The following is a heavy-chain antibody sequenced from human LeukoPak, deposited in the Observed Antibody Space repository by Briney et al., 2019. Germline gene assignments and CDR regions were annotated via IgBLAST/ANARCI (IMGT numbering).Heavy chain of an antibody. Sequence: PGGSLRLSCAASGFTFSSYSMIWVRQAPGKGLEWVSYISSGSSTRRYGDSVKGRFTISRDNAKNSLYLQMNSLRDEDTAVYYCARGDDDYVRYFDYWGQGTLVAVSS. V-gene: IGHV3-48*02. CDR1: GFTFSSYS. J-gene: IGHJ4*02. CDR2: ISSGSSTR. CDR3: ARGDDDYVRYFDY. D-gene: IGHD4-17*01.